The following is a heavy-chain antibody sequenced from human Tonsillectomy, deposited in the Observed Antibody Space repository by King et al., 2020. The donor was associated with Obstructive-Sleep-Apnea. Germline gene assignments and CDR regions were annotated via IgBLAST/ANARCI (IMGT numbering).Heavy chain of an antibody. CDR3: ARGGKYYYDSSGYYFDY. J-gene: IGHJ4*02. D-gene: IGHD3-22*01. CDR2: IYYSGST. CDR1: GGSISSYY. Sequence: VQLQESGPGLVKPSETLSLTCTVSGGSISSYYWSWIRQPPGKGLEGIWYIYYSGSTNYNPSLKRRVTISVDTSKTQFSLKLSSVTAADTAVYYCARGGKYYYDSSGYYFDYWGQGTLVTVSS. V-gene: IGHV4-59*01.